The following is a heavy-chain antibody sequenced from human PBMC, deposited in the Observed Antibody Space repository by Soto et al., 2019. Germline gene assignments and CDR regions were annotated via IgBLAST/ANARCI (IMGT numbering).Heavy chain of an antibody. CDR1: GFTFSSYG. D-gene: IGHD5-12*01. CDR2: ISYDGSNK. V-gene: IGHV3-30*18. Sequence: LRLSCAASGFTFSSYGMHWVRQAPGKGLEWVAVISYDGSNKYYADSVKGRFTISRDNSKNTLYLQMNSLRAEDTAVYYCAKEQRDGYNFDYWGQGTLVTVSS. J-gene: IGHJ4*02. CDR3: AKEQRDGYNFDY.